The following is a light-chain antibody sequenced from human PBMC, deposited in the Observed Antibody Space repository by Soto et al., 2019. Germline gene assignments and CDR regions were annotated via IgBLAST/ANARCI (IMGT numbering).Light chain of an antibody. CDR1: SSDIGDYNY. CDR3: CSYAGNDTVVV. CDR2: DVT. V-gene: IGLV2-11*01. Sequence: QSVLTQPPSVSGSPGQSVTISCTGTSSDIGDYNYVSWYQQLPGQAPKLIIYDVTKRPSGVPDRFSVSKSGNTASLTISGLQAEDEADYYCCSYAGNDTVVVFGGGTKLTVL. J-gene: IGLJ2*01.